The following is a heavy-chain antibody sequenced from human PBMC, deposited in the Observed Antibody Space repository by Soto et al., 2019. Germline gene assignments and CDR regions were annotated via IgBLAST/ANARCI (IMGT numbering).Heavy chain of an antibody. Sequence: GASVKVSCKASGYTFTSYGISWVQQAPGQGLEWMGWISAYNGNTNYAQKLQGRVTMTTDTSTSTAYMELRSLRSDDTAVYYCARGTSDFWSGYYTYFDYWGQGTLVTVSS. CDR1: GYTFTSYG. CDR3: ARGTSDFWSGYYTYFDY. J-gene: IGHJ4*02. V-gene: IGHV1-18*01. CDR2: ISAYNGNT. D-gene: IGHD3-3*01.